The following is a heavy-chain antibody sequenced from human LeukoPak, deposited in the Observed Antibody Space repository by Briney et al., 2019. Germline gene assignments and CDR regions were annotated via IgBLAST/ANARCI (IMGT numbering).Heavy chain of an antibody. J-gene: IGHJ6*03. CDR1: GTSFSSYY. CDR2: IYSSGTT. CDR3: ARRAPYFNYYMDV. Sequence: SETLSLTCGVSGTSFSSYYWIWIRQPPGKGLEWIGYIYSSGTTKYNPSLRSRVTISVDTSKMQFSLNLSSVTAADTAPYFCARRAPYFNYYMDVWGKGTTVTVSS. V-gene: IGHV4-59*01.